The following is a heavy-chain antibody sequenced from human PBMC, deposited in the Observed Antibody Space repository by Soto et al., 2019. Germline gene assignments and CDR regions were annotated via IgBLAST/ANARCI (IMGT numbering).Heavy chain of an antibody. D-gene: IGHD6-6*01. CDR2: IYPGDSDT. J-gene: IGHJ6*02. CDR1: GYSFTSYC. Sequence: CKGSGYSFTSYCIGWVRQMPGKGLEWMGIIYPGDSDTRYSPSFQGQVTISADQSISTAYLQWSSLKASDTAMYYCARKQLGYYYGMDVWGQGTTVTVSS. V-gene: IGHV5-51*01. CDR3: ARKQLGYYYGMDV.